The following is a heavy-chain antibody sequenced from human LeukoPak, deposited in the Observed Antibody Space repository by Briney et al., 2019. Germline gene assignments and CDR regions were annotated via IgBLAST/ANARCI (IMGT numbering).Heavy chain of an antibody. CDR2: IFYNGSA. V-gene: IGHV4-39*01. CDR3: AKQSATSSVNDY. J-gene: IGHJ4*02. Sequence: PSETLSLTCTVSGGSISSSSYYWGWIRQPPGKGLEWIGSIFYNGSAYYNPSLKSRVTISIDTSKNQFSLKLNSVTAADTAVYYCAKQSATSSVNDYWGQGTLVTVSS. D-gene: IGHD4-17*01. CDR1: GGSISSSSYY.